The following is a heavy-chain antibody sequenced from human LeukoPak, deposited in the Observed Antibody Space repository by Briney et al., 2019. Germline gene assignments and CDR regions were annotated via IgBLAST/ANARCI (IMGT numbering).Heavy chain of an antibody. CDR1: GDYTDSSSYY. J-gene: IGHJ4*02. CDR3: ARRWSGYQPGGPFDY. CDR2: IYYSGST. V-gene: IGHV4-39*01. D-gene: IGHD5-12*01. Sequence: SETLSLTCTVSGDYTDSSSYYWGWIRQAPGKGLEWIGSIYYSGSTYFNPSLESRVTMSIDTSKNQFFLRLTSVTAADTAVYYCARRWSGYQPGGPFDYWGQGILVTVSS.